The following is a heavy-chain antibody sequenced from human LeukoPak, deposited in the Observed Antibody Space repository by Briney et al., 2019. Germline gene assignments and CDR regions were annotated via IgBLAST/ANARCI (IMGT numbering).Heavy chain of an antibody. CDR2: ISGSGGST. J-gene: IGHJ4*02. Sequence: GGSLRLSCAASGFTFSSYAMSWARQAPGKGLEWVSAISGSGGSTYYADSVKGRFTISRDNSKNTLYLQMNSLRAEDTAVYYCAKVGVQEDTAMDFDYWGQGTLVTVSS. D-gene: IGHD5-18*01. V-gene: IGHV3-23*01. CDR3: AKVGVQEDTAMDFDY. CDR1: GFTFSSYA.